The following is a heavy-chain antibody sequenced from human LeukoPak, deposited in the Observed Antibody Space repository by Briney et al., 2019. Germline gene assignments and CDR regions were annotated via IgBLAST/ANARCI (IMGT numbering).Heavy chain of an antibody. Sequence: PSETLSLTCTVSGGSISSDSYYWAWIRQPPGKGLEWIASINYSGSTYYNPSLKSRVTISVDTSRNQFSLKLSSVTAADTAVYYCASLAVAGLSEGYWGQGTLVIVSS. D-gene: IGHD6-19*01. CDR1: GGSISSDSYY. V-gene: IGHV4-39*01. J-gene: IGHJ4*02. CDR2: INYSGST. CDR3: ASLAVAGLSEGY.